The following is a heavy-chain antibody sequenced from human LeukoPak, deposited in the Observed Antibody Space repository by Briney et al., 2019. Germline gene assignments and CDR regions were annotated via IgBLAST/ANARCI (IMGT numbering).Heavy chain of an antibody. V-gene: IGHV3-30*04. D-gene: IGHD3-9*01. Sequence: PGRSLRLPCEASGFTFSHYGIHWVRQTPGKGLEWVAAISSDGVEKHYADSVKGRFTSSRDNSKSTLYLQMNSLRAEDTALYYCAREGHYDILTGYSPVEYYFYYMDVWGKGTTVTVSS. CDR2: ISSDGVEK. J-gene: IGHJ6*03. CDR3: AREGHYDILTGYSPVEYYFYYMDV. CDR1: GFTFSHYG.